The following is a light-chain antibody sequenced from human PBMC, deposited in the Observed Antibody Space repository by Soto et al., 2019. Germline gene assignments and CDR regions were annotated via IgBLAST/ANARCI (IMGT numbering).Light chain of an antibody. V-gene: IGLV2-14*01. J-gene: IGLJ1*01. Sequence: QSVLTQPASVSGSPGQSITISCTGTSSDVGGYNYVSWYQQHPGKAPKLMIYDVSNRPSGVCNRFSGSKSGNTASLTISGLQAEDEAAYYCSSYTSSSTLNVFGTGTKVTVI. CDR1: SSDVGGYNY. CDR2: DVS. CDR3: SSYTSSSTLNV.